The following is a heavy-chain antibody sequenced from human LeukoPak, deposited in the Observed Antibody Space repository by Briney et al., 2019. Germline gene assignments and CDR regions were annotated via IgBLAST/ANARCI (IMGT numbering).Heavy chain of an antibody. Sequence: GGSLRLSCAASGFIVSGTYMTWVRQAPGKGLEWVSAINGGGSSTYYADSVKGRFTISRDNSKNTLYLQMNSLRAEDTAVYYCAKIGGVIVFWGQGTPVTVSS. D-gene: IGHD3-16*02. CDR3: AKIGGVIVF. J-gene: IGHJ4*02. V-gene: IGHV3-23*01. CDR2: INGGGSST. CDR1: GFIVSGTY.